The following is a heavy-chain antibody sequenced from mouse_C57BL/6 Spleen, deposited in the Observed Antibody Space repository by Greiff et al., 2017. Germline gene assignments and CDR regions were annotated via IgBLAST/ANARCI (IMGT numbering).Heavy chain of an antibody. D-gene: IGHD2-4*01. J-gene: IGHJ3*01. CDR2: IDPETGGT. V-gene: IGHV1-15*01. Sequence: VQLQQSGAELVRPGASVTLSCKASGYTFTDYEMHWVKQTPVHGLEWIGAIDPETGGTAYNQKFKGKAILTADKSSSTAYMELRSLTSEDSAVYYCTVRGYDYAFAYWGQGTLVTVSA. CDR1: GYTFTDYE. CDR3: TVRGYDYAFAY.